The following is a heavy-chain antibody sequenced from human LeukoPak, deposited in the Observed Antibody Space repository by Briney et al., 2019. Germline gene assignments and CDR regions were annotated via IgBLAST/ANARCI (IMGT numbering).Heavy chain of an antibody. D-gene: IGHD2-2*01. CDR1: GFTFSSYW. J-gene: IGHJ5*02. CDR2: IKQDGSEK. Sequence: GGSLRLSCAASGFTFSSYWMSWVRQAPGKGLEWVANIKQDGSEKYYVDSVKGRFTISRDNAKNSLYLQMNSLRAEDTAVYYCARDYEDYQYNWFDPWGQGTLVTVSS. V-gene: IGHV3-7*01. CDR3: ARDYEDYQYNWFDP.